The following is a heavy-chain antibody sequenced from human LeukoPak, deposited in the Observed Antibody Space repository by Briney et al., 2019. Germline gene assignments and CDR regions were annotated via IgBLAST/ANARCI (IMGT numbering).Heavy chain of an antibody. CDR2: IYSGGST. CDR3: AREYYDSSGYYY. V-gene: IGHV3-66*01. CDR1: GFTVSSNY. Sequence: PGGSLRLSCAASGFTVSSNYMSRVRQAPGKGLEWVSVIYSGGSTYYADSVKGRFTISRDNSKNTLYLQMNSLRAEDTAVYYCAREYYDSSGYYYWGQGTLVTVSS. D-gene: IGHD3-22*01. J-gene: IGHJ4*02.